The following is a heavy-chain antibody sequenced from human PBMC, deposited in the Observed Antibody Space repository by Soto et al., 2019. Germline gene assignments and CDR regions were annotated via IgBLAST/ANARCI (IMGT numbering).Heavy chain of an antibody. CDR2: ISPSGDTT. J-gene: IGHJ4*02. V-gene: IGHV3-23*01. CDR3: AVKGNANPFY. Sequence: GALRLSCATSGFTFTAYDLTWVRQAPAKGLDWVSGISPSGDTTYYADSVKGRFTISRHNSKTVLYLQMNSLRAEDTAVYYCAVKGNANPFYWGRVTLVAVYS. D-gene: IGHD2-8*01. CDR1: GFTFTAYD.